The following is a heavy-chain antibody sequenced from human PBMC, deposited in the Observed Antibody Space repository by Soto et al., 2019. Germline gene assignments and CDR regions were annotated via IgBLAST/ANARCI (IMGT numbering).Heavy chain of an antibody. V-gene: IGHV3-23*01. D-gene: IGHD3-16*02. Sequence: EVPLLESGGGLVQPGGSLTLSCATSGFTFSSYAMVWVRQAAEKGLEWVASISNNGDTAYYADSVKGRFTISRGNSENTLYLQMNGLRADDTALYLCAKSRVFIGAIVTLLDSWGQGTQVTVSS. CDR1: GFTFSSYA. CDR3: AKSRVFIGAIVTLLDS. CDR2: ISNNGDTA. J-gene: IGHJ4*02.